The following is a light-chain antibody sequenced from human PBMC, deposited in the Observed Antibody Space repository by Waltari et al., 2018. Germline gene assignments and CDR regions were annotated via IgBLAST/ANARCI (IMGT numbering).Light chain of an antibody. V-gene: IGLV2-14*03. CDR1: SSDIGSYNY. Sequence: QSALTQPASVSGSPGQSITISCTGSSSDIGSYNYVSWYQQHPGKAPKLMFYDVTNRPSGVSNRFSGSQSGNPASLTISGLQTEDEADYYCSASTSSFSLVLFGGGTKLTVL. CDR2: DVT. CDR3: SASTSSFSLVL. J-gene: IGLJ2*01.